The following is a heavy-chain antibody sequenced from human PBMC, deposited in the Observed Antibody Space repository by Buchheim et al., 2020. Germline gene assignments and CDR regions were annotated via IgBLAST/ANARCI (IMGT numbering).Heavy chain of an antibody. V-gene: IGHV1-8*01. D-gene: IGHD2-15*01. J-gene: IGHJ6*02. CDR1: GYTFTSYD. CDR2: MNPNSGNT. Sequence: QVQLVQSGAEVKKPGASVKVSCKASGYTFTSYDINWVRQATGQGLEWMGWMNPNSGNTGYAQKFQGRVNMTRNTSISTAYMELSSLRSEDTAVYYCATQYCSGGSCYDTYYYYGMDVWGQGTT. CDR3: ATQYCSGGSCYDTYYYYGMDV.